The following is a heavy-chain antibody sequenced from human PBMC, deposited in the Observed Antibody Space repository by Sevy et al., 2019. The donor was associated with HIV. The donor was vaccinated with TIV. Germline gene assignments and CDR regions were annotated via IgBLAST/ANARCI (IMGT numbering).Heavy chain of an antibody. Sequence: GGSLRLSCAASGFSFSTYWMHWVRQAPGRGLVWVSRINSDGSITTYADSVKGRFTTSRDNAKNTLYLHMNRLRAEDTAVYYCARGLVNGGFDYWGQGTLVTVSS. J-gene: IGHJ4*02. D-gene: IGHD1-1*01. CDR3: ARGLVNGGFDY. CDR1: GFSFSTYW. V-gene: IGHV3-74*01. CDR2: INSDGSIT.